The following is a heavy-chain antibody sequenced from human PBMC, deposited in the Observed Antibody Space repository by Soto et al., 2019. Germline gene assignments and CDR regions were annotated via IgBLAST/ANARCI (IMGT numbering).Heavy chain of an antibody. CDR3: ARLSGCRNGVCYKFDY. V-gene: IGHV5-51*01. CDR2: VYPGDSDT. CDR1: GYSFTSYS. J-gene: IGHJ4*02. Sequence: GESLNISCQGSGYSFTSYSIAWLLQMPGKGREWMGIVYPGDSDTRYSPSFQGQVTISADKSISTAYLQWSSLKASDTAMYYCARLSGCRNGVCYKFDYWGQGTLVTVSS. D-gene: IGHD2-8*01.